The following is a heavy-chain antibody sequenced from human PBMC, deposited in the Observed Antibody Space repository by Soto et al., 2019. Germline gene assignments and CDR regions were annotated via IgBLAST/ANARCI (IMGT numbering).Heavy chain of an antibody. J-gene: IGHJ4*02. CDR2: IYYSGST. V-gene: IGHV4-59*01. CDR1: GGSISSYY. CDR3: ARARYTGSGYDWGDY. Sequence: SETLSLTCTVSGGSISSYYWSWIRQPPGKGLEWIGYIYYSGSTNYNPSLKSRVTISVDTSKNQFSLKLSSVTAADTAVYYCARARYTGSGYDWGDYWGQGTLVTVSS. D-gene: IGHD5-12*01.